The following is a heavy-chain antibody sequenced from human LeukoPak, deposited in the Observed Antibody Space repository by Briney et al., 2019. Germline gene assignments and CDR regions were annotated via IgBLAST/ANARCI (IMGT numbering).Heavy chain of an antibody. D-gene: IGHD4-23*01. CDR1: GSAVSSDDHF. Sequence: SQTLSLTCAVSGSAVSSDDHFWSWIRQPPGRGLEWIGYIYHRGSTAYNPSLRSRVTVSLDKSRNQFSLNLYSVTAADTAVYYCARDDGRGGNSHYFDYWGQGTLVTVSS. J-gene: IGHJ4*02. V-gene: IGHV4-30-2*01. CDR2: IYHRGST. CDR3: ARDDGRGGNSHYFDY.